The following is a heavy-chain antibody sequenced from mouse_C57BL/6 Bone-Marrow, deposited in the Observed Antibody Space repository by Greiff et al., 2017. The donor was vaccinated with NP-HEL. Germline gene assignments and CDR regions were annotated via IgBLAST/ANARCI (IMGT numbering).Heavy chain of an antibody. J-gene: IGHJ1*03. Sequence: EVMLVESGGGLVQPGGSLKLSCAASGFTFSDYYMYWVRRTPEKRLEWVAYISNGGGSTYYPDNVKGRFTISRDNAKNTLYLQMSRLKSEDTAMYYCARGDGYWYFDVWGTGTTVTVSS. V-gene: IGHV5-12*01. CDR2: ISNGGGST. CDR1: GFTFSDYY. CDR3: ARGDGYWYFDV. D-gene: IGHD2-3*01.